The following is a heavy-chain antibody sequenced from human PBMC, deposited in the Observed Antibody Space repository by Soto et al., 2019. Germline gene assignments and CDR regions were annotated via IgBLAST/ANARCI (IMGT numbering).Heavy chain of an antibody. D-gene: IGHD2-2*01. CDR2: ISPYNGHT. CDR1: GYSFTSYG. Sequence: QVQLVQSAAEVKKTGASVKVSCKASGYSFTSYGISWVRRAPGQGLEWKGWISPYNGHTQFVQRFQGRVSTTTDTPTKTAYMELRNLRSDDTAHYYCARDLTIVPATHPRLENYGMDVWGQGTTVIVSS. CDR3: ARDLTIVPATHPRLENYGMDV. V-gene: IGHV1-18*01. J-gene: IGHJ6*02.